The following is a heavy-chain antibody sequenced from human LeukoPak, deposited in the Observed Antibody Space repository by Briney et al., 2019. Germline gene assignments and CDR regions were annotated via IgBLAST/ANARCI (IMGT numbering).Heavy chain of an antibody. Sequence: ASVKVCCKASGYTFTGYYMHWVRQAPGQGLEWMGWINPNRGGTNYAQKFQGWVTMTRDTSISTAYMELSRLRSDDTAVYYCARGNCSGGSCYESYYFDYWGQGILVTVSS. CDR2: INPNRGGT. D-gene: IGHD2-15*01. V-gene: IGHV1-2*04. J-gene: IGHJ4*02. CDR3: ARGNCSGGSCYESYYFDY. CDR1: GYTFTGYY.